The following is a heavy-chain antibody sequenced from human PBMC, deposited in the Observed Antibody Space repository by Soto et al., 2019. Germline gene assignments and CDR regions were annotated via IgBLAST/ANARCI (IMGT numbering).Heavy chain of an antibody. CDR2: ISYDGSNK. J-gene: IGHJ6*02. V-gene: IGHV3-30-3*01. CDR3: ERELGPPHCSSTSCYTPPNYGMDV. CDR1: GFNFRSYA. Sequence: GGSVRLACGAAGFNFRSYAKHWVREEPGKGLGWPAVISYDGSNKYYADSVKSRFTISRDNSKNTLYLQMNSLRAEDTAVYYCERELGPPHCSSTSCYTPPNYGMDVWLQGTTVTVSS. D-gene: IGHD2-2*02.